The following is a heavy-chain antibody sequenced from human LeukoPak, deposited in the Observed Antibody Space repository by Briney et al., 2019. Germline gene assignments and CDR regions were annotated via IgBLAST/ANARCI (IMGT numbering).Heavy chain of an antibody. CDR1: GFTFSSYA. D-gene: IGHD6-19*01. Sequence: GGSLRLSCAASGFTFSSYAMHWVRQAPGKGLEWVAVISYDGSNKYYADSVKDRFTISRDNSKNTLYLQMNSLRAEDTAVYYCARDGTRYSSGWSPDFDYWGQGTLVTVSS. CDR2: ISYDGSNK. CDR3: ARDGTRYSSGWSPDFDY. V-gene: IGHV3-30*04. J-gene: IGHJ4*02.